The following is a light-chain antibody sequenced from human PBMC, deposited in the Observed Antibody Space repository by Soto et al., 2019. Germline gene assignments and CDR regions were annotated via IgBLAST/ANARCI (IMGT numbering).Light chain of an antibody. CDR1: QSISSY. CDR3: QQNYSTPQTWT. V-gene: IGKV1-39*01. CDR2: AAS. Sequence: DIQMTQSPSSLSASVGDRTTITCRASQSISSYLNWYQQKPDKAPKLLIYAASSLHSGVRSRFSGSGSGSGSAITVTRLHLEDFAISDYQQNYSTPQTWTFGQGTKVEIK. J-gene: IGKJ1*01.